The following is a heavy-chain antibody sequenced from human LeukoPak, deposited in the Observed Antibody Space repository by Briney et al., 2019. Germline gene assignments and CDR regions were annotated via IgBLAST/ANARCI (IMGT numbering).Heavy chain of an antibody. CDR3: ARDQSGIAAGALSD. D-gene: IGHD6-13*01. CDR1: GFTFSSYS. CDR2: ISSSSSYI. V-gene: IGHV3-21*01. Sequence: PGGSLRLSCAASGFTFSSYSMNWVRQAPGKGLEWVSPISSSSSYIYYADSVKGRFTISRDNAKNSLYLQMNSLRAEDTAVYYCARDQSGIAAGALSDWGQGTLVTVSS. J-gene: IGHJ4*02.